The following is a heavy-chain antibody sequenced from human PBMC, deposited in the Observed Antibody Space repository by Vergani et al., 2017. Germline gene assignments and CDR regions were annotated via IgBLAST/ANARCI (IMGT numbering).Heavy chain of an antibody. Sequence: QVQLVQSGAEVKKPGASVKVSCKASGYTFTSYGISWVRQAPGQGLEWMGWISAYNGNTNYAQKLQGRVTMTTDTSTSTAYLELRSLRSDDTTAYYCAGDPGIAAGPYYFDNGGQRTLVTVSS. CDR2: ISAYNGNT. CDR1: GYTFTSYG. V-gene: IGHV1-18*01. D-gene: IGHD6-13*01. CDR3: AGDPGIAAGPYYFDN. J-gene: IGHJ4*02.